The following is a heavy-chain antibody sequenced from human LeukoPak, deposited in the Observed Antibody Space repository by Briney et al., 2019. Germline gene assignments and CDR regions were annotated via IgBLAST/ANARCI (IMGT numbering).Heavy chain of an antibody. CDR1: GFDFSTYA. CDR2: ISTMSNYI. CDR3: SRDRLGGLDL. V-gene: IGHV3-21*01. J-gene: IGHJ5*02. D-gene: IGHD5-12*01. Sequence: GGSLRLSCAASGFDFSTYAINWVRQAPGKGPEWVSSISTMSNYIFYGDSVKGRFTISRDNAKNSVYLQMNSLRPEDTAVYYCSRDRLGGLDLWGQGTLVTVSS.